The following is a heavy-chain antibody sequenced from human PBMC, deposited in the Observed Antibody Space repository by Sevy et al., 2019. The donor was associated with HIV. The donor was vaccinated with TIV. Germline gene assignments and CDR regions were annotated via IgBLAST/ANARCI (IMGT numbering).Heavy chain of an antibody. Sequence: GGSLRLSCAASEFTFSSYEMNWVRQAPGKGLEWVSYISSSGSLIYYADSVKGRFTISRDNAKNSLSLQMNSLRAEDTAVYYCAGGVVIGTTFDYWGQGTLVTVSS. D-gene: IGHD3-22*01. J-gene: IGHJ4*02. CDR2: ISSSGSLI. CDR3: AGGVVIGTTFDY. CDR1: EFTFSSYE. V-gene: IGHV3-48*03.